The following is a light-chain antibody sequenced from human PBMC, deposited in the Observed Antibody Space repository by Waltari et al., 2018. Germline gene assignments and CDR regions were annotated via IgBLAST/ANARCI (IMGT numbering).Light chain of an antibody. CDR2: DAS. Sequence: EIVLTQSPATLSLSPGERATLSCGASQSVNSNYLAWYQQKPGLAPRLLIYDASSRATGIPDRFTGSGSGTDFTLTISRLEPEDFAVYYCQQYGSSPPWTFGQGTKLEIK. V-gene: IGKV3D-20*01. J-gene: IGKJ1*01. CDR3: QQYGSSPPWT. CDR1: QSVNSNY.